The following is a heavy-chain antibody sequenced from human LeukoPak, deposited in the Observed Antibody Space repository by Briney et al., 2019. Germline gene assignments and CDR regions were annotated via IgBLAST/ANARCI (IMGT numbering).Heavy chain of an antibody. D-gene: IGHD3-9*01. CDR2: INPNSGGT. CDR3: ARAIGVYDILTGYYY. CDR1: GYTFSGYF. V-gene: IGHV1-2*02. J-gene: IGHJ4*02. Sequence: ASVKVSCKASGYTFSGYFIHWVRQAPGQGLEWMGWINPNSGGTHCSQKFQGRVNMTRDTSISTAYMELSSLRSEDTAVYYRARAIGVYDILTGYYYWGQGTLVTVSS.